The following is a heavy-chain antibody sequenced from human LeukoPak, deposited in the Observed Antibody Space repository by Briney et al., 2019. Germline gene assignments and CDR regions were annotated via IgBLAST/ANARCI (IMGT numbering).Heavy chain of an antibody. D-gene: IGHD6-25*01. CDR3: ARSKAAAFDY. CDR1: GFAFGTYW. J-gene: IGHJ4*02. CDR2: IKIDGTEK. V-gene: IGHV3-7*01. Sequence: PGGSLRLSCAVSGFAFGTYWMTWVRQAPGKGLEWVANIKIDGTEKRYADSVKGRFTISRDNAKNSLYLQMNSLRAEDTAVYYCARSKAAAFDYWGQGTLVTVSS.